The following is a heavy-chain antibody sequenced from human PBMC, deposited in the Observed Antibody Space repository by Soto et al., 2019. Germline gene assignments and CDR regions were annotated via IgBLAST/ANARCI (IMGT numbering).Heavy chain of an antibody. D-gene: IGHD4-17*01. CDR1: GFTFSSYA. V-gene: IGHV3-23*01. J-gene: IGHJ2*01. CDR2: LSTSGDGT. Sequence: EVQLLESGGGLVQPGGSLRLSCAASGFTFSSYAMTWVRQAPGKGLEWVSSLSTSGDGTYYADSVKGRVTISRDNSKNTLYLQMNSLRAEDTAVFYCAKERYGDYGWYFDLWGRGTLVTVSS. CDR3: AKERYGDYGWYFDL.